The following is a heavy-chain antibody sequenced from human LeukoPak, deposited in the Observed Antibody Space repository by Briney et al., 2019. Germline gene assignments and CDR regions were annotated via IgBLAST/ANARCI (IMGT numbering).Heavy chain of an antibody. J-gene: IGHJ4*02. CDR2: ISTYNGHI. D-gene: IGHD2-15*01. V-gene: IGHV1-18*01. CDR1: GYTFTSYV. Sequence: ASVKVSCKASGYTFTSYVISWVRQAPGQGLEGMGWISTYNGHINYARKVQGRVTMTTDTSTSTAYMELRSLRSDDTAVYFCAREGGRYCTGGSCYSSNGWYGGLNYWGQGTLVTVSS. CDR3: AREGGRYCTGGSCYSSNGWYGGLNY.